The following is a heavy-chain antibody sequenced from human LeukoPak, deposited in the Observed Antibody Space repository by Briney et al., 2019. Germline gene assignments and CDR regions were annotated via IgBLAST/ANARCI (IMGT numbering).Heavy chain of an antibody. D-gene: IGHD3-22*01. CDR2: INHSGST. J-gene: IGHJ3*02. CDR3: ARGYYYDSSGYPMVAFDI. CDR1: GGSFSGYY. V-gene: IGHV4-34*01. Sequence: SETLSLTCAVCGGSFSGYYWSWIRQPPGKGLEWIGEINHSGSTNYNPSLKSRVTISVDTSKNQFSLKLSSVTAADTAVYYCARGYYYDSSGYPMVAFDIWGQGTMVTVSS.